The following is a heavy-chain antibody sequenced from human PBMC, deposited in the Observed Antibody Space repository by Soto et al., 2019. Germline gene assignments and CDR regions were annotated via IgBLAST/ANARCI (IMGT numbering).Heavy chain of an antibody. V-gene: IGHV2-5*02. J-gene: IGHJ3*02. D-gene: IGHD3-3*01. Sequence: QITLKESGPTLVKPTQTLTLTCTFSGFSLSTSGVGVGWIRQPPGKALEWLALIYWDDDKRYSPSLKSRLTITKDTSKNQVVLTMTNMDPVDTATYYCAHSPRDFWSGYSIDAFDIWGQGTMVTVSS. CDR1: GFSLSTSGVG. CDR2: IYWDDDK. CDR3: AHSPRDFWSGYSIDAFDI.